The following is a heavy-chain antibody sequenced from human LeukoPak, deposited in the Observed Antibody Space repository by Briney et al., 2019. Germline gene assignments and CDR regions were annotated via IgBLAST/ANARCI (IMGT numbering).Heavy chain of an antibody. J-gene: IGHJ6*02. CDR1: GFTITDHY. Sequence: GGSLRLSCAASGFTITDHYITWIRHAPGKGLECLSHITSGGGMIYYAESVKGRFTISRDNAKNSLSLQMTGLRAQDTAMYFCARFQLLRFGDLLNYDFGLDVWGLGTTVTVSS. CDR2: ITSGGGMI. V-gene: IGHV3-11*01. D-gene: IGHD3-10*01. CDR3: ARFQLLRFGDLLNYDFGLDV.